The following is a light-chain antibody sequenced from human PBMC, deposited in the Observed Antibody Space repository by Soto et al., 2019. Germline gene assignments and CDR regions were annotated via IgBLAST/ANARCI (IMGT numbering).Light chain of an antibody. Sequence: YALTQPASVSGSPGQSITISCTGTSSDVGAYNFVSWYQHHPGRAPKLIIYEVTIRPSGVSNRFSGSKSGNTASLTISGLQAEDEADYYCCLYLRATPYVFGTGIKVNV. J-gene: IGLJ1*01. CDR2: EVT. CDR3: CLYLRATPYV. V-gene: IGLV2-14*01. CDR1: SSDVGAYNF.